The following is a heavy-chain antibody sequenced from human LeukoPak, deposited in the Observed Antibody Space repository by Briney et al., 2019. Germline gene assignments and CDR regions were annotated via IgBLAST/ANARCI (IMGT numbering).Heavy chain of an antibody. CDR2: IYYSGST. V-gene: IGHV4-61*01. J-gene: IGHJ4*02. CDR1: GGSVSSGSYY. D-gene: IGHD2-15*01. Sequence: SETLSLTCTVSGGSVSSGSYYWSWIRQPPGKGLEWIGYIYYSGSTNYNPSLKSRVTISVDRSKNQFSLKLSSVTAADTAVYYCAGGYCSGGSCMCFDYWGQGTLVTVSS. CDR3: AGGYCSGGSCMCFDY.